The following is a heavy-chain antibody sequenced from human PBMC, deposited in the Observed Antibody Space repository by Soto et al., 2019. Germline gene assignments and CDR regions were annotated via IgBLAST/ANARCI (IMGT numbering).Heavy chain of an antibody. Sequence: QGQLVQSAPEVRKPGASVKVSCKASGYPFSTYGISWVRQAPGQGLEWMGWISGYNGQTNYAQKLRGRVTVTTDTSATSAYMELRSLTSEDTATYFCARDGRKEVWLVGLNAMDVLGEGTTVTFSS. CDR3: ARDGRKEVWLVGLNAMDV. V-gene: IGHV1-18*01. D-gene: IGHD6-19*01. J-gene: IGHJ6*04. CDR1: GYPFSTYG. CDR2: ISGYNGQT.